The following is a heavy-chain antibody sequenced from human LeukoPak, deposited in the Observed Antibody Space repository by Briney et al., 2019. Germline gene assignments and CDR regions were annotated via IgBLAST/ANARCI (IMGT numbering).Heavy chain of an antibody. V-gene: IGHV1-18*04. CDR2: IRGDNGNT. CDR3: ARGQIVGATLDY. J-gene: IGHJ4*02. CDR1: GYTFSNYG. Sequence: GASVKVSCKASGYTFSNYGISWVRQAPGQGLEWVGWIRGDNGNTNYAQKFQGRVTITADESTSTAYMELSSLRSEDTAVYYCARGQIVGATLDYWGQGTLVTVSS. D-gene: IGHD1-26*01.